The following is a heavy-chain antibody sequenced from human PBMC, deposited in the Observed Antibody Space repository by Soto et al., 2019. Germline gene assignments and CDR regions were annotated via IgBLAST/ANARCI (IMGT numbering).Heavy chain of an antibody. CDR3: ARTDVGYFDWPQRGYYYGMDV. D-gene: IGHD3-9*01. V-gene: IGHV1-46*01. Sequence: ASVKVSCKASGYTFTSYYMHWVRQAPGQGLEWMGIINPSGGSTSYAQKFQGRVTMTRDTSTSTVYMGLSSLRSEDTAVYYCARTDVGYFDWPQRGYYYGMDVWGQGTTVTVSS. CDR2: INPSGGST. J-gene: IGHJ6*02. CDR1: GYTFTSYY.